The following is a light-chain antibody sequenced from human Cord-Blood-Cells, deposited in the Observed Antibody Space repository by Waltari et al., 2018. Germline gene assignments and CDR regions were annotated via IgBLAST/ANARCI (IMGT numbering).Light chain of an antibody. J-gene: IGLJ3*02. Sequence: QSVLTQPPSASGTPGQWVTLSSSGCSSNIGSNQYYWSQQLPGTAPKLLIYRNNQRPSGVPDRFSGSKSGTSASLAISGLRSEDEADYYCAAWDDSLSGRVFGGGTKLTVL. CDR1: SSNIGSNQ. CDR3: AAWDDSLSGRV. V-gene: IGLV1-47*01. CDR2: RNN.